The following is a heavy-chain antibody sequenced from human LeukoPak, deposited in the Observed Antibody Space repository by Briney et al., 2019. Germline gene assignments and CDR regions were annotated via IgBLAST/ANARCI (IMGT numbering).Heavy chain of an antibody. V-gene: IGHV3-15*01. CDR2: IKTKNYGGTT. CDR1: GFAFSNAW. D-gene: IGHD3/OR15-3a*01. CDR3: AKVATWTYFDY. J-gene: IGHJ4*02. Sequence: GGSLRLSCAASGFAFSNAWMSWVRQAPGKGLEWVGRIKTKNYGGTTDYAAPVKGRFTISRDNSKNTLYLHMNSLRAEDTAVYYCAKVATWTYFDYWGQGTLVTVSS.